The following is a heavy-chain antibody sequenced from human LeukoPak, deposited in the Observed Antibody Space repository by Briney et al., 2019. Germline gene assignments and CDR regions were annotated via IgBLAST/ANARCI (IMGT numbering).Heavy chain of an antibody. V-gene: IGHV3-7*01. Sequence: GGSLRLSCAASGFTFSSYWMSWVRQAPGKGLEWVANIKEDGSEKDYADSVRVRFTISRDNATNSLYLQMNSLRAEDTAVYYCARDWMGYCSSNSCYLYYMDVWGKGTTVTVSS. D-gene: IGHD2-2*01. CDR3: ARDWMGYCSSNSCYLYYMDV. CDR1: GFTFSSYW. J-gene: IGHJ6*03. CDR2: IKEDGSEK.